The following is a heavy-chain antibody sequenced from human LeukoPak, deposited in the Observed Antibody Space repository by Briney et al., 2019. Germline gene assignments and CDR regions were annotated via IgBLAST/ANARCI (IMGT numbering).Heavy chain of an antibody. CDR2: ISGSGDNT. CDR3: ANALMGSYFEC. J-gene: IGHJ4*03. Sequence: GGSLRLSCAASGFTFSSHGMNWVRQAPGKGLEWVSGISGSGDNTYYADSVKGRFTISRDNSKNTLYLQMNSLRAEDTAVYYCANALMGSYFECWGQGTLVTVSS. CDR1: GFTFSSHG. V-gene: IGHV3-23*01. D-gene: IGHD7-27*01.